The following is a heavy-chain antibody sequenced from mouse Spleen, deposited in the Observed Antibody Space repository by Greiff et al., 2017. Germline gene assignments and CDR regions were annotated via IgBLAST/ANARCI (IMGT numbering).Heavy chain of an antibody. V-gene: IGHV1-15*01. CDR1: GYTFTDYE. D-gene: IGHD2-10*01. CDR3: TRAKAYPHAMDY. Sequence: QVQLQQSGAELVRPGASVTLSCKASGYTFTDYEMHWVKQTPVHGLEWIGAIDPETGGTAYNQKFKGKAILTADKSSSTAYMELRSLTSEDSAVYYCTRAKAYPHAMDYWGQGTSVTVSS. CDR2: IDPETGGT. J-gene: IGHJ4*01.